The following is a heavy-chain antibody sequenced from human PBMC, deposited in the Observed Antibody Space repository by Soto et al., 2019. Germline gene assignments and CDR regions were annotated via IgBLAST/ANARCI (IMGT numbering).Heavy chain of an antibody. CDR3: VKGNQLLRYYFEF. Sequence: GGSLRLSCSVSGFTFSDYAMHWVRQAPGKGLEYVSGITSDGDSTWHADSVKDRFTISRDNSKNALFLQMSSLRVEDTAIYFCVKGNQLLRYYFEFWGPGTLVTVSS. D-gene: IGHD2-15*01. V-gene: IGHV3-64D*06. CDR1: GFTFSDYA. CDR2: ITSDGDST. J-gene: IGHJ4*01.